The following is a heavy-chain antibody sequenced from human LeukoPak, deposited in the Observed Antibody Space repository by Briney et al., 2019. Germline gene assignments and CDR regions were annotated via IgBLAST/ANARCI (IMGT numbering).Heavy chain of an antibody. CDR1: GFTFSWYG. CDR2: IMQDGSEK. V-gene: IGHV3-7*01. Sequence: GGSLRLSCAASGFTFSWYGMSWIRQAPGKGLEWVANIMQDGSEKYYVDSVKGRFTISRDNAKNSLSLQMTSLRAEDSAVYYCASVSITVAERDYMDVWGKGTTVTVSS. J-gene: IGHJ6*03. CDR3: ASVSITVAERDYMDV. D-gene: IGHD6-19*01.